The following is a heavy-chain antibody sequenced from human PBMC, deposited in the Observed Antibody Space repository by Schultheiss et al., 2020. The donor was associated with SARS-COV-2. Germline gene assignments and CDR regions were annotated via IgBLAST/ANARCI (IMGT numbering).Heavy chain of an antibody. J-gene: IGHJ4*02. CDR3: ARDRGWYYFDY. V-gene: IGHV3-30-3*01. CDR2: ISFDGSNK. CDR1: GFTFSSYP. D-gene: IGHD6-19*01. Sequence: GGSLRLSCAASGFTFSSYPMDWVRQAPGKGLEWVAAISFDGSNKYYADSVKGRFTISRDNSKETLYLQMNSLRAEDTAVYYCARDRGWYYFDYWGQGTLVTVSS.